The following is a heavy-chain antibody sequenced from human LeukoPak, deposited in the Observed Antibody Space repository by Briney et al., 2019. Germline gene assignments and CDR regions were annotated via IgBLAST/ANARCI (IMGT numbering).Heavy chain of an antibody. V-gene: IGHV4-59*01. Sequence: SETLSLTCTVSGGSISSYYWSWIRQPAGKGLEWIGYIYYSGSTNYNPSLKSRVTISVDTSKNQFSLKLSSVTAADTAVYYCARGQWELHYYYYYYMDVWGKGTTVTISS. CDR3: ARGQWELHYYYYYYMDV. D-gene: IGHD1-26*01. CDR2: IYYSGST. CDR1: GGSISSYY. J-gene: IGHJ6*03.